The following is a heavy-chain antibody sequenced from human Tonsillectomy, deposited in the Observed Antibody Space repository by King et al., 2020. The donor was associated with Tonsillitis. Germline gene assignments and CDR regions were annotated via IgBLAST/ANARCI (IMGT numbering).Heavy chain of an antibody. V-gene: IGHV3-9*01. CDR2: ISWNSGRL. J-gene: IGHJ4*02. D-gene: IGHD1-26*01. Sequence: VQLVESGGGLVQPGRSLRLSCAASRFTFDDYAMHWVRQAPGKGLEWVSSISWNSGRLGYADSVKGRFTISRDNANNSLYLQMNSLRAEDTALYYCAKDLGGSGTYGYYFDYWGQGTLVTVSS. CDR3: AKDLGGSGTYGYYFDY. CDR1: RFTFDDYA.